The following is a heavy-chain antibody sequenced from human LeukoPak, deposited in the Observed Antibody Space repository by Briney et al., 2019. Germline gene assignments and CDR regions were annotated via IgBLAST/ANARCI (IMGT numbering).Heavy chain of an antibody. CDR1: GFTFSTYS. Sequence: PGGSLRLSRAASGFTFSTYSMNWVRQAPGKGLEWVSYISTSGDTIYYADSVKGRFTISRDNGKNLLYLQMNSLRAEDTAMYYCARGNGDYWGQGTLVTVSS. D-gene: IGHD4-11*01. CDR3: ARGNGDY. V-gene: IGHV3-48*04. J-gene: IGHJ4*02. CDR2: ISTSGDTI.